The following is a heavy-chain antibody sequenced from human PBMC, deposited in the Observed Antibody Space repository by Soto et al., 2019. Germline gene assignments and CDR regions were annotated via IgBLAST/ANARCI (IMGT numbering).Heavy chain of an antibody. J-gene: IGHJ6*02. Sequence: PSETLSLTCTVSGGSISSGDYYWSWIRQPPGKGLEWIGYIYYSGSTYYNPSLKSRVTISVDTSKNQFSLKLSSVTAADTAVYYCARDLIVRGYSGYDTYYYYGMDVWGQGTTVTVSS. V-gene: IGHV4-30-4*01. CDR1: GGSISSGDYY. CDR2: IYYSGST. D-gene: IGHD5-12*01. CDR3: ARDLIVRGYSGYDTYYYYGMDV.